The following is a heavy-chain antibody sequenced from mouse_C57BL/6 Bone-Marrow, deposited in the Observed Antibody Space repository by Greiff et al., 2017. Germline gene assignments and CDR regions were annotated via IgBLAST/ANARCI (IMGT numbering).Heavy chain of an antibody. V-gene: IGHV1-55*01. J-gene: IGHJ1*03. CDR3: ARSEDSSYCWDVDV. CDR2: IYPGSGST. CDR1: GYTFTSYW. D-gene: IGHD1-1*01. Sequence: QVQLQQPGAELVKPGASVKMSCKASGYTFTSYWITWVKQRPGQGLEWIGDIYPGSGSTNYNEKFKSKAPLTVDTSSSTAYMQLSSLTSEGSAVYDCARSEDSSYCWDVDVWGTGTTVTVSS.